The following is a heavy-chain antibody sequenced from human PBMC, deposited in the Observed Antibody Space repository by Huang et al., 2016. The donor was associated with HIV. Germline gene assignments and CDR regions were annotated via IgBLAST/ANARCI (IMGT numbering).Heavy chain of an antibody. V-gene: IGHV3-15*01. CDR3: TTWARTSAGGN. D-gene: IGHD6-25*01. Sequence: EVQLVESGGGLVKPGGSLRLSCAASGFTFKDAWMSWVRQNPGKGLEWVGLIKTKDDGGTTDYAAPVKGRFSMSRDDSKNTFYLQMNSLKSEDTAVYYCTTWARTSAGGNWGQGTLVSVSS. CDR2: IKTKDDGGTT. J-gene: IGHJ4*02. CDR1: GFTFKDAW.